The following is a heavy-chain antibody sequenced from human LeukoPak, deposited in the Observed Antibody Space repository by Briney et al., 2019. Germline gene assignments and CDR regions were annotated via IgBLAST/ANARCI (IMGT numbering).Heavy chain of an antibody. Sequence: GSLRLSCAGSGFTFSSYSMNWVRQVPGKGLEWVSYISSNSDTIYYEDTVKGRFTISRDNAKNSLYLQMNSLRAEDTGVYYCARRWGLYGGYFDFWGQGTLVTVSS. CDR1: GFTFSSYS. CDR3: ARRWGLYGGYFDF. J-gene: IGHJ4*02. CDR2: ISSNSDTI. D-gene: IGHD2-8*01. V-gene: IGHV3-48*01.